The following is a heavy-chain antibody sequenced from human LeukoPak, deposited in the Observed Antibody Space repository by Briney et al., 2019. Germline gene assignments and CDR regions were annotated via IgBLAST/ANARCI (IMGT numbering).Heavy chain of an antibody. V-gene: IGHV4-30-2*01. J-gene: IGHJ4*02. CDR2: VYHGGTT. CDR1: GGSISSRDYS. CDR3: ARSPRGNYFDS. Sequence: PSQTLSLTCAVSGGSISSRDYSWSWIRQPPGKGLEWIGSVYHGGTTYYNPSLKSRVSISEDRSNNLFFLKLSSVTAADTAMYFCARSPRGNYFDSWGEGTLVTVSS. D-gene: IGHD6-25*01.